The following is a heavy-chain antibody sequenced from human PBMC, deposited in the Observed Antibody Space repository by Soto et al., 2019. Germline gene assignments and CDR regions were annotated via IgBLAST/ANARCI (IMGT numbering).Heavy chain of an antibody. D-gene: IGHD3-10*01. CDR1: GDTFTFYS. CDR3: ASSYGAGYRAFDY. CDR2: INPILSMS. V-gene: IGHV1-69*02. J-gene: IGHJ4*02. Sequence: QVQLVQSGAEVKRPGSSVKVSCKASGDTFTFYSINWVRQAPGLGLEWMGRINPILSMSNYAQRFQGRVTRTADKSNSTAYMELSSLRSEDTAIYYCASSYGAGYRAFDYWGQGALVTVSS.